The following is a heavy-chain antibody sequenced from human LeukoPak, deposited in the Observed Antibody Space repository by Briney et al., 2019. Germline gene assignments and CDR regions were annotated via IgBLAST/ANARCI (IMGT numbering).Heavy chain of an antibody. V-gene: IGHV3-21*04. J-gene: IGHJ4*02. CDR3: ARAWTGYSYGDY. CDR2: ITSSSSYI. Sequence: GESLRLSCAASGFTFSSYNMNWVRQAPGKGLEWVSSITSSSSYIYYADSVKGRFTISRDNAKNSLYLQMNSLRAEDMAVYYCARAWTGYSYGDYWGQGTLVTVSS. D-gene: IGHD5-18*01. CDR1: GFTFSSYN.